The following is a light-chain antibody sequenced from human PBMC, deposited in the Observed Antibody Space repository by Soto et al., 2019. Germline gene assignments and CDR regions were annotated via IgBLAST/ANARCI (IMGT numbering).Light chain of an antibody. V-gene: IGKV1-5*03. CDR2: KAS. CDR1: QSISSW. CDR3: QQYNNWPRT. Sequence: DIQITQSPSTLSASVGDRVTITWRASQSISSWLAWYQQKQGKAPKILIYKASSLASGVPSRFSGSWSGTEFTLTINRLQSEDFEVYYCQQYNNWPRTFGQGTKVDI. J-gene: IGKJ1*01.